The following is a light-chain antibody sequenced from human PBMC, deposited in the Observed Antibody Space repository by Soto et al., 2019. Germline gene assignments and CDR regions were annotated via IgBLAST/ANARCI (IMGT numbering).Light chain of an antibody. CDR2: DDT. V-gene: IGLV3-21*02. CDR1: NIGSKS. J-gene: IGLJ1*01. CDR3: QVWDNSSDHPGV. Sequence: SYELTQPPSVSVAPGQTARITCGGNNIGSKSVHWYQQKPGQAPVLAVYDDTDRTSGIPERFSGSNSGNTATLTISRVEAGDEADYYCQVWDNSSDHPGVFATGTKLTVL.